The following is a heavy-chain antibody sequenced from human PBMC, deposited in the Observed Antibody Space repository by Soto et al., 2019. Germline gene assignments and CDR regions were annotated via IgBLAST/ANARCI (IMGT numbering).Heavy chain of an antibody. CDR3: ARAKYYYDSHTGGWFDP. V-gene: IGHV3-21*01. D-gene: IGHD3-22*01. Sequence: EVQLVESGGGLVKPGGSLRLSCAASGFTFSSYSMNWVRQAPGKGLEWVSSISSSSSYIYYADSVKGRFTISRDNAKNSLYLQINSLRAEDTAVYYCARAKYYYDSHTGGWFDPWGQGTLVTVSA. J-gene: IGHJ5*02. CDR1: GFTFSSYS. CDR2: ISSSSSYI.